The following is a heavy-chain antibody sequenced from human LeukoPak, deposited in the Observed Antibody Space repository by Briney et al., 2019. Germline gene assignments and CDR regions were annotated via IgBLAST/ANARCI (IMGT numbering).Heavy chain of an antibody. Sequence: GGSLRLSCAASGFIYSSYVMTRVRQAPGKGLEWVSSISGSGGSPYYADSAKGRFTISRDNSKNTLYLQMNNLRAEDTAIYYCARDRQSSSSSHFFDSWGQGTLVTVSS. CDR3: ARDRQSSSSSHFFDS. CDR2: ISGSGGSP. CDR1: GFIYSSYV. V-gene: IGHV3-23*01. J-gene: IGHJ4*02. D-gene: IGHD6-6*01.